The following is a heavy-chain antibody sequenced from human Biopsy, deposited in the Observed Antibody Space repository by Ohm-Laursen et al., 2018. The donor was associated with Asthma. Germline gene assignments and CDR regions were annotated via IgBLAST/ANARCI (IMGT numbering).Heavy chain of an antibody. J-gene: IGHJ5*02. CDR3: ARDRYGDYVGWFDP. V-gene: IGHV3-21*01. D-gene: IGHD4-17*01. Sequence: SLRLSCSASGFAFSSYAMHWVRQAPGKGLEWVSSISSSSSYIYYADSVKGRFTISRDNAKNSLYLQMNSLRAEDTAVYYCARDRYGDYVGWFDPWGQGTLVTVSS. CDR1: GFAFSSYA. CDR2: ISSSSSYI.